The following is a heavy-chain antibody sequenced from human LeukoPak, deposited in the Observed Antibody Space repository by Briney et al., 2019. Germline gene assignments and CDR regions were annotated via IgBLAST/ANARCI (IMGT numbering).Heavy chain of an antibody. Sequence: PSETLSLTCTVSGGSITFSSYYWSWIRQPPGKGLEWIGYIYYSGSTNYNPSLKSRVTISVDTSKNQFSLKLSSVTAADTAVYYCARGGNCGGTCYSDRGWFDPWGQGTLVTVSS. V-gene: IGHV4-61*01. D-gene: IGHD2-15*01. J-gene: IGHJ5*02. CDR1: GGSITFSSYY. CDR2: IYYSGST. CDR3: ARGGNCGGTCYSDRGWFDP.